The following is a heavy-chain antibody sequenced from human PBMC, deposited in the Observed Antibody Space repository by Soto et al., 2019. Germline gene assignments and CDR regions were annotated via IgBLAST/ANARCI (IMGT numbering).Heavy chain of an antibody. D-gene: IGHD1-26*01. CDR1: SDSFTSYY. J-gene: IGHJ5*02. V-gene: IGHV1-46*01. Sequence: XSVKVSCKAPSDSFTSYYINWVRQAPGQGLEWMGVINPHGGSTAYAQKFKCRVTLTRDTSSSTVYMEVSSLTSGDTAMYYCARSSGGNFGIIIEGTNWFAPWGQGTLVTVSS. CDR3: ARSSGGNFGIIIEGTNWFAP. CDR2: INPHGGST.